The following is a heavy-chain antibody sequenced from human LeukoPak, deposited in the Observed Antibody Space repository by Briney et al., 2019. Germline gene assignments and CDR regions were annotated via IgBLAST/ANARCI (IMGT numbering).Heavy chain of an antibody. J-gene: IGHJ4*02. CDR3: AKVGFSEMEWLLYSDH. CDR2: IRSNGDTA. Sequence: GGSLRLSCAASGFTLSSIAMTWVRQAPGKGLEWVSTIRSNGDTAYNADSVKGRFTISRDNSKNTLYLQMNSLRAEDTAVYYCAKVGFSEMEWLLYSDHWGQGTLVTVSS. CDR1: GFTLSSIA. V-gene: IGHV3-23*01. D-gene: IGHD3-3*01.